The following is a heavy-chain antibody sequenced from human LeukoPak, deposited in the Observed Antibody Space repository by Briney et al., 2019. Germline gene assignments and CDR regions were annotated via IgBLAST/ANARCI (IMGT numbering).Heavy chain of an antibody. D-gene: IGHD3-10*01. Sequence: SETLSLTCTVSGGSISSYYWSWIRQPPGKGLEWIGYIYYSGSTNYNPSLKSRVTISVDTSKNQFSLKLSSVTAADTAVYYCARDRIWFGDQSTYYYYYMDVWGKGTTVTVSS. J-gene: IGHJ6*03. V-gene: IGHV4-59*01. CDR1: GGSISSYY. CDR3: ARDRIWFGDQSTYYYYYMDV. CDR2: IYYSGST.